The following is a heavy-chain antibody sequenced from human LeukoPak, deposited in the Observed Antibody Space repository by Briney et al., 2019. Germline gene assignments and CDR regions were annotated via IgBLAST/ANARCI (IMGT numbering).Heavy chain of an antibody. J-gene: IGHJ5*01. CDR1: GDSVSSKNGA. CDR3: ARDLGTSGWYTFDF. V-gene: IGHV6-1*01. Sequence: SQTLSLTCPISGDSVSSKNGAWNWIRQSPSRGLEWLGRTYYRSKWYDEYADSVKGRITISPDTSKNQFSLHVYSVTPEDTAVYYCARDLGTSGWYTFDFWGQGTLVTVSS. CDR2: TYYRSKWYD. D-gene: IGHD6-19*01.